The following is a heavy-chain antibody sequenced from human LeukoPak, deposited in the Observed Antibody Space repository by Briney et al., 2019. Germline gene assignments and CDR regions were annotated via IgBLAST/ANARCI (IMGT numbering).Heavy chain of an antibody. CDR1: GFTFSNAY. V-gene: IGHV3-23*01. D-gene: IGHD2-8*01. Sequence: PGGSLRLSCAASGFTFSNAYMNWVRQAPGKGLQWVANILASGSPTYYADSVKGRFIISRDNSKNTVYLQVNSLRVEDTAIYYCAKDLRPDGVDNFDHWGQGILVTVSS. CDR3: AKDLRPDGVDNFDH. J-gene: IGHJ4*02. CDR2: ILASGSPT.